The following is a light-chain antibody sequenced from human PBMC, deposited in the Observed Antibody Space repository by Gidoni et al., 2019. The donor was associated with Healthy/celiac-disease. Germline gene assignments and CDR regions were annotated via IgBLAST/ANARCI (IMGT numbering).Light chain of an antibody. Sequence: DIQMTQSPSTLSASVGDRVTITCRASQSISSWLAWYQQKPGKAPKLLIYKASSSESGVPSRFSGSGSGTEFTLTISSLQPDDFATYYCQQYNSYSITFXXXTRLEIK. CDR1: QSISSW. CDR3: QQYNSYSIT. V-gene: IGKV1-5*03. CDR2: KAS. J-gene: IGKJ5*01.